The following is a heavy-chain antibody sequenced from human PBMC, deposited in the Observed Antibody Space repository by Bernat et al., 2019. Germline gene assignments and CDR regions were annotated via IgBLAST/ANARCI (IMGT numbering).Heavy chain of an antibody. D-gene: IGHD6-6*01. V-gene: IGHV3-11*05. CDR3: ARLETDIAARRVDY. CDR2: SSSSSSYT. Sequence: QVQLVESGGGLVKPGGSLRLSCAASGFTFSDYYMSWIRQAPGKGLDWVSYSSSSSSYTNYADSVKGRFTISRDNAKNSLYLQMNSLRAEDTAVYYCARLETDIAARRVDYWGQGTLVTVSS. CDR1: GFTFSDYY. J-gene: IGHJ4*02.